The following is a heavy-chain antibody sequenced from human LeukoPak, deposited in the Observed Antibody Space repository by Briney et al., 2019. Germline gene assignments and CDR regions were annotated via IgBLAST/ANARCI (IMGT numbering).Heavy chain of an antibody. CDR1: GDSVSSNSAA. D-gene: IGHD5-24*01. J-gene: IGHJ4*02. Sequence: SQTLSLTCAISGDSVSSNSAAWNWIRRSPSRGLEWLGRTYYRSKWYNDYAVSVKSRITINPDTSKNQFSLQLNSVTPEDTAVYYCARDQGVEMATIFDYWGQGTLVTVFS. CDR3: ARDQGVEMATIFDY. CDR2: TYYRSKWYN. V-gene: IGHV6-1*01.